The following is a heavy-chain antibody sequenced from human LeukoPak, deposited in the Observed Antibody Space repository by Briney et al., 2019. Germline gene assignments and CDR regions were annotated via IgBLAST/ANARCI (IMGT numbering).Heavy chain of an antibody. CDR1: GFTFSSYA. CDR2: ISGSGGST. J-gene: IGHJ4*02. D-gene: IGHD2-8*01. CDR3: AKDLPGYCTNGVCYRGFDY. V-gene: IGHV3-23*01. Sequence: SGGSLRLSCAASGFTFSSYAMNWVRQAPGKGLEWVSGISGSGGSTYYADSVKGRFTISRDNSKNTLYLQMNSLRAEDTAVYYCAKDLPGYCTNGVCYRGFDYWGQGTLVTVSS.